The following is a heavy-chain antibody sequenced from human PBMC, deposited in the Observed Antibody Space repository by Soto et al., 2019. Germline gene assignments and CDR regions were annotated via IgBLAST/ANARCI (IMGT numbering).Heavy chain of an antibody. V-gene: IGHV4-4*02. Sequence: QVQLQESGPGLVKPSGTLSLTCAVSGGSISRSNWWTWVRQPPGKGLEWIGEVFHSGTTNYSPSLKSRVAISVDKSKNQFSLKLNSLTAADTAVYYCAKDQGSGWYLPFDYWGQGTLVTVSS. J-gene: IGHJ4*02. CDR3: AKDQGSGWYLPFDY. CDR2: VFHSGTT. D-gene: IGHD6-19*01. CDR1: GGSISRSNW.